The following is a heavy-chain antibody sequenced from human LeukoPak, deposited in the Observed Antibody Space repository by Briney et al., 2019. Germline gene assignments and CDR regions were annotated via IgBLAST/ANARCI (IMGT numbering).Heavy chain of an antibody. CDR2: ISAYNGNT. CDR3: ARERGIQLWSSERGFDY. V-gene: IGHV1-18*01. D-gene: IGHD5-18*01. J-gene: IGHJ4*02. Sequence: GASVKVSCKASGYTFTSYGISWVRQAPGQGLEWMGWISAYNGNTNYAQKFQGRVTMTTDTSTSTAYMELRSLRSDDTAVYYCARERGIQLWSSERGFDYWGQGTLVTVSS. CDR1: GYTFTSYG.